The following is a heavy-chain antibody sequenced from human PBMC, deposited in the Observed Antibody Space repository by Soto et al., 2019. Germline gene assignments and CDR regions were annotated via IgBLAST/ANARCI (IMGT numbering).Heavy chain of an antibody. Sequence: QVQLVESGGDVVQPGRSLRLSCAASGFTFSFYAMHWVRQAPGKGLGGGAVISYNGRNKHYVDSVKGRFTISRDNSQDTLYLQMDSLRPDDTAVYYCARQAKIGDRSQFYFDSWGQGTLVTVSS. CDR3: ARQAKIGDRSQFYFDS. J-gene: IGHJ4*02. CDR1: GFTFSFYA. V-gene: IGHV3-30*04. D-gene: IGHD3-16*01. CDR2: ISYNGRNK.